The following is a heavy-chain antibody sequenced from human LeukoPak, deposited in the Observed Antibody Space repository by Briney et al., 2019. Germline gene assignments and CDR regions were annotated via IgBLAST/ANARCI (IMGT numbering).Heavy chain of an antibody. CDR2: IYSGGST. D-gene: IGHD3-10*01. CDR3: ARDWGFGEFYYMDV. V-gene: IGHV3-53*01. J-gene: IGHJ6*03. Sequence: GGSLRLSCAASGFTVSSNYMSWVRQAPGKGLECVSVIYSGGSTYYADSVKGRFTISRDNSKNTLYLQMNSLRAEDTAVYYCARDWGFGEFYYMDVWGKGTTVTVSS. CDR1: GFTVSSNY.